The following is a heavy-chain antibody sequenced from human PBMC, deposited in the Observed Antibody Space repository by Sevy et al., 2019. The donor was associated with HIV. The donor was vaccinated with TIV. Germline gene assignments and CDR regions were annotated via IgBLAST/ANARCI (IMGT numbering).Heavy chain of an antibody. D-gene: IGHD3-10*01. CDR2: VNGSGGKR. V-gene: IGHV3-23*01. CDR3: ARRGNYYGDAFDF. CDR1: VFTFSNYG. J-gene: IGHJ3*01. Sequence: GGSLRLSCAAFVFTFSNYGMTWVRQAPGKGLEWVSSVNGSGGKRYNADSVKGRFTISRDNSKNTLYLQMNSLRAEDTAVYYCARRGNYYGDAFDFWGQGTVVTVSS.